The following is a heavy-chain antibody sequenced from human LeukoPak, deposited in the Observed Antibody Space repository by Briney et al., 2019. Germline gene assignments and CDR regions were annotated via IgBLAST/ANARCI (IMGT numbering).Heavy chain of an antibody. J-gene: IGHJ3*02. CDR1: GYTFTAYY. D-gene: IGHD6-6*01. Sequence: ASVKVSCKASGYTFTAYYMHWVRQAPGQGLEWMGWINPNSGGTNYAQKFQGRVTMTRDTSISTAYMELSRLRSDDTAVYYCAGGRYSSSSLSIWGQGTMVTVSS. CDR2: INPNSGGT. V-gene: IGHV1-2*02. CDR3: AGGRYSSSSLSI.